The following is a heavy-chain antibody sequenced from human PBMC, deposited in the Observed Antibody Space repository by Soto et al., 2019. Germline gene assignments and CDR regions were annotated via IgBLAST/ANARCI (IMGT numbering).Heavy chain of an antibody. Sequence: ICVSWIRQPPGKALEWLALIDWDDDKYYSTSLKTRLTISKDTSKNQVVLTMTKMDPVDTAFFFFEQNKGGGVPFRAFDFWG. CDR1: IC. CDR3: EQNKGGGVPFRAFDF. CDR2: IDWDDDK. D-gene: IGHD3-3*01. V-gene: IGHV2-70*01. J-gene: IGHJ3*01.